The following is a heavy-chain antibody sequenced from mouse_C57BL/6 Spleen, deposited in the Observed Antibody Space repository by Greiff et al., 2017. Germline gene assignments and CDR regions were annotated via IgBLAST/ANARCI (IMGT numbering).Heavy chain of an antibody. D-gene: IGHD1-1*01. CDR1: GYTFTDYE. CDR3: TRSGLSYYFDY. Sequence: QVQLQQSGAELVRPGASVTLSCKASGYTFTDYEMHWVKQTPVYGLEWIGAIDPETGGTAYNQKFKGKAILTADKSSSTAYMELRSLTSEDSAVYYCTRSGLSYYFDYWGQGTTLTVSS. V-gene: IGHV1-15*01. CDR2: IDPETGGT. J-gene: IGHJ2*01.